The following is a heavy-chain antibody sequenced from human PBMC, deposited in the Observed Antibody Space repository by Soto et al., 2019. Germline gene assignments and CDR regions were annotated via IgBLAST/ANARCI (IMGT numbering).Heavy chain of an antibody. CDR3: ARGGWHQLLGFNWFDP. J-gene: IGHJ5*02. CDR2: IYYSGST. Sequence: QVQLQESGPGLVKPSQTLSLTCTVSGGSISSGGYYWSWIRQHPGKGLEWIGYIYYSGSTYYNPSLKSRVTISVDTSKNQFSLKLSSVTAADTAVYYCARGGWHQLLGFNWFDPWGQGTLVTVSS. V-gene: IGHV4-31*03. D-gene: IGHD2-2*01. CDR1: GGSISSGGYY.